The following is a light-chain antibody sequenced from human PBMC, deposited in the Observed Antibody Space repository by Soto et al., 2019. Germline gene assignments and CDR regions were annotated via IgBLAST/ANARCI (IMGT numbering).Light chain of an antibody. CDR2: AIS. CDR1: QTINTY. J-gene: IGKJ1*01. CDR3: QQSYSMPPWT. Sequence: DIQMTQSPSSLSASVGDSVTISCRAGQTINTYLNWYQQKPGQAPKVLIFAISTLQPGVPSRCRGSGSGTEFSLTISSLQPEDAATYYCQQSYSMPPWTFGQGTKVQIK. V-gene: IGKV1-39*01.